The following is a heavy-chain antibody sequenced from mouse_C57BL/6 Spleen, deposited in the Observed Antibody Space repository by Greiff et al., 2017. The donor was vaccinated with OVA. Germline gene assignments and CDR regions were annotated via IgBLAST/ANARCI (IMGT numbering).Heavy chain of an antibody. CDR3: ARGITTVVGGAY. V-gene: IGHV1-69*01. J-gene: IGHJ3*01. Sequence: QVQLQQPGAELVMPGASVKLSRKASGYTFTSYWMHWVKQRPGQGLEWIGETDPSDSYTNYNQKFKGKSTLTVDKSSSTAYMQLSSLTSEDSAVYYCARGITTVVGGAYWGQGTLVTGSA. CDR1: GYTFTSYW. D-gene: IGHD1-1*01. CDR2: TDPSDSYT.